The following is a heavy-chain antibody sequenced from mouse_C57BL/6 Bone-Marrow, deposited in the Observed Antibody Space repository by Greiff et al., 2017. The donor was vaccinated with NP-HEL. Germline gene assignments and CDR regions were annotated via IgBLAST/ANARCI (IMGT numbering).Heavy chain of an antibody. Sequence: VQLVESGAELARPGASVKLSCKASGYTFTSYGISWVKQRTGQGLEWIGEIYPRSGNTYYNEKFKGKATLTADKSSSTAYMELRSLTSEDSAVYFCARSRPYYFDYWGQGTTLTVSS. CDR1: GYTFTSYG. J-gene: IGHJ2*01. CDR2: IYPRSGNT. V-gene: IGHV1-81*01. CDR3: ARSRPYYFDY.